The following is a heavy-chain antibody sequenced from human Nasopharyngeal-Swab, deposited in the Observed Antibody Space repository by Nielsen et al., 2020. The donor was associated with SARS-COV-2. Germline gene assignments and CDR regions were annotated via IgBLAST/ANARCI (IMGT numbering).Heavy chain of an antibody. D-gene: IGHD2-15*01. CDR2: ISGSDHTT. Sequence: GESLKISCAASGFTFRSYAISWVRQAPGKGLAWVSVISGSDHTTYYADSVKGRFTISRDNSKNTLYLQMNSLRAEDTAVYYCARDWRRVRMGSVDYGMDVWGQGTTVTVSS. CDR3: ARDWRRVRMGSVDYGMDV. V-gene: IGHV3-23*01. J-gene: IGHJ6*02. CDR1: GFTFRSYA.